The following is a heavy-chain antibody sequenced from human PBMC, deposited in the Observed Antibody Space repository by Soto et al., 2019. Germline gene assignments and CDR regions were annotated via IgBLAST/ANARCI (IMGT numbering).Heavy chain of an antibody. J-gene: IGHJ1*01. D-gene: IGHD5-18*01. CDR2: IYHSEDT. CDR3: AARPLYGYPGWFQY. CDR1: GDSITSSNW. V-gene: IGHV4-4*02. Sequence: QVQLQESGPGLVKPSGTLSLTCAVSGDSITSSNWWSWVRQPPGKGLEWVGQIYHSEDTNYNPSLKSRVTISVDKSKNHFSLKVHSVTAADTAVYYCAARPLYGYPGWFQYWGQGTLVIVSS.